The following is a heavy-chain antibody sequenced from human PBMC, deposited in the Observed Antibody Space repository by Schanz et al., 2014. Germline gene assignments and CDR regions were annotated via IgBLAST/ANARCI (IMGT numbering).Heavy chain of an antibody. CDR1: GGSISSGGYS. Sequence: QVQLQGSGPGLVKPSETLSLTCAVSGGSISSGGYSWSWIRQPPGKGLEWIGYIFFRGSTYYNPSLKSRVTISIDTSKNQFSLRLTSVTAADTAVYYCYGMDVWGQGTTVTVSS. V-gene: IGHV4-30-4*07. CDR3: YGMDV. CDR2: IFFRGST. J-gene: IGHJ6*02.